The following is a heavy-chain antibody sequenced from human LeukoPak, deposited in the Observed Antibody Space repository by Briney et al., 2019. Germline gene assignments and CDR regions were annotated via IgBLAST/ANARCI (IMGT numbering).Heavy chain of an antibody. V-gene: IGHV4-39*07. J-gene: IGHJ4*02. CDR3: ARDGLEMATNDY. CDR2: IYYSGST. Sequence: PSETLSLTCTVSGGSISSSSYYWGWIRQPPGKGLEWIGSIYYSGSTYYNPSLKSRVTISVDTSKNQFSLKLSSVTAADTAVYYCARDGLEMATNDYWGQGTLVTVSS. CDR1: GGSISSSSYY. D-gene: IGHD5-24*01.